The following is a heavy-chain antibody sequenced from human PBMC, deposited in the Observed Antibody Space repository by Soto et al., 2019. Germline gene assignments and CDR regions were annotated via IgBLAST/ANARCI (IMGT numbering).Heavy chain of an antibody. Sequence: GGSLRLSCAASGFTFSSYAMSWVRQAPGKGLEWVSAISGSGGSTYYADSVKGRFTISRDNSKNTLYLQMNSLRAEDTAVYYCASSSSWYWVFDYWGQGTLVTVSS. CDR2: ISGSGGST. D-gene: IGHD6-13*01. J-gene: IGHJ4*02. CDR1: GFTFSSYA. V-gene: IGHV3-23*01. CDR3: ASSSSWYWVFDY.